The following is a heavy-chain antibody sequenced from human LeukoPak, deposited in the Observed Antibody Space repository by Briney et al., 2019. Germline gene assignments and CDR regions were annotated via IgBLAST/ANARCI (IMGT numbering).Heavy chain of an antibody. J-gene: IGHJ6*03. Sequence: GGSLRLSCAASRFTISNQWMHWVRQAPGKGLVWVSRINTDARRTGYAASVQGRFTISRDNAKNTLYLQMNSLRPDDTAVYYCLREVGVVPATMGAYYYYYMDVWGKGTTVTVSS. D-gene: IGHD2-2*01. CDR2: INTDARRT. CDR1: RFTISNQW. CDR3: LREVGVVPATMGAYYYYYMDV. V-gene: IGHV3-74*01.